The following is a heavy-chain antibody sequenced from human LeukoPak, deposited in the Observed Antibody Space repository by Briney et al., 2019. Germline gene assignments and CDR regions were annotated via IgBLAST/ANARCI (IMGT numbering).Heavy chain of an antibody. J-gene: IGHJ5*02. Sequence: GGSLRLSCAASGFDLSTYEMNWVRQAPGKGLEWIADITISGHTKNYADSVRGRFSISRDNARTSLYLQMHSLRVEDTGVYYCARGDPHADLWGQGTLVTVSS. D-gene: IGHD5-24*01. CDR3: ARGDPHADL. V-gene: IGHV3-48*03. CDR2: ITISGHTK. CDR1: GFDLSTYE.